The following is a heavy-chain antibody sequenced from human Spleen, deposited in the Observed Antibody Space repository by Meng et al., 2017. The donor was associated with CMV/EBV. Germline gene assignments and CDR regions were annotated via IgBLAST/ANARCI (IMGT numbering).Heavy chain of an antibody. J-gene: IGHJ3*02. Sequence: GESLKISCAASGFIFSRYGMNWVRQAPGKGLEWVAVIWYDGSNKYYADSVKGRFSISRDNSKNTLYLQMNSLRAEDTAVYYCARDQSSRGPDAFDMWGQGTMVTVSS. CDR2: IWYDGSNK. V-gene: IGHV3-33*01. D-gene: IGHD3-10*01. CDR3: ARDQSSRGPDAFDM. CDR1: GFIFSRYG.